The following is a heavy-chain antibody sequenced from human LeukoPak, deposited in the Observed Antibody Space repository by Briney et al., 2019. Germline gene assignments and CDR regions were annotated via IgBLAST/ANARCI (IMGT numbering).Heavy chain of an antibody. V-gene: IGHV3-23*01. D-gene: IGHD3-10*01. CDR2: ISGSGGST. CDR1: GFTFSSYA. J-gene: IGHJ4*02. CDR3: AKPLFHASGSYSTDY. Sequence: GGSLRLSCAASGFTFSSYAMGWVRQAPGKGLEWVSVISGSGGSTYYADSVKGRFTISRDNSKNTLYLQMNSLRAEDTAVYYCAKPLFHASGSYSTDYWGQGTLVTVSS.